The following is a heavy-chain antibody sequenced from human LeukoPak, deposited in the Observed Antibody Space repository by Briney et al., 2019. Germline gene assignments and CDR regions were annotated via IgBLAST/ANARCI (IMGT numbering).Heavy chain of an antibody. J-gene: IGHJ4*02. CDR3: ARGGDYYDSSGYPLFDY. Sequence: SETLSLTCSVSGGSITDYYWSWIRQPPGKGLEWIGYIYYSGSTNYNPSLKSRVTISVDTSKNQFSLKLSSVTAADTAVYYCARGGDYYDSSGYPLFDYWGQGTLVTVSS. D-gene: IGHD3-22*01. CDR2: IYYSGST. V-gene: IGHV4-59*01. CDR1: GGSITDYY.